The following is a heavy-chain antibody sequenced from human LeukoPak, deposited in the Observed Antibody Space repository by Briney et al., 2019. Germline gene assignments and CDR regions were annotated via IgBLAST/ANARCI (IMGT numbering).Heavy chain of an antibody. CDR3: ATDFRGDYWYFDL. V-gene: IGHV1-46*01. CDR2: INPSGGST. J-gene: IGHJ2*01. D-gene: IGHD2-21*01. Sequence: ASVKVSCKASGYTFTSYYMHWVRQAPGQGLEWMGIINPSGGSTSYAQKFQGRVTMTEDTSTDTAYMELSSLRSEDTAVYYCATDFRGDYWYFDLWGRGTLVTVSS. CDR1: GYTFTSYY.